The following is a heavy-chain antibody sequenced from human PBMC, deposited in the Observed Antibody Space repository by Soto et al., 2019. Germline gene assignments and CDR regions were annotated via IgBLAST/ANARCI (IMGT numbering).Heavy chain of an antibody. CDR3: ARVGYCSSTPCWPIGYFEY. CDR1: GDSISSFY. D-gene: IGHD2-2*01. V-gene: IGHV4-59*01. CDR2: IFSSGST. Sequence: PSETLSLTCTVSGDSISSFYWTWIRQPPGKGLECVGYIFSSGSTNYNPSLKSRVTISVDTSENQFSLKLTSVTAADTAVYYCARVGYCSSTPCWPIGYFEYWGQGTLVTVSS. J-gene: IGHJ4*02.